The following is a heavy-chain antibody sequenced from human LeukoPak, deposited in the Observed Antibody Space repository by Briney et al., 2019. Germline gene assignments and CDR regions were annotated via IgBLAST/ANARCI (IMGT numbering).Heavy chain of an antibody. CDR1: GGTFSSYA. CDR3: ARDRTIDDILTLDY. J-gene: IGHJ4*02. D-gene: IGHD3-9*01. CDR2: IIPIFGTA. Sequence: SVKVSCKASGGTFSSYAISWVRQAPEQGLEWMGGIIPIFGTANYAQKFQGRVTITADKSTSTAYMELSSLRSEDTAVYYCARDRTIDDILTLDYWGQGTLVTVSS. V-gene: IGHV1-69*06.